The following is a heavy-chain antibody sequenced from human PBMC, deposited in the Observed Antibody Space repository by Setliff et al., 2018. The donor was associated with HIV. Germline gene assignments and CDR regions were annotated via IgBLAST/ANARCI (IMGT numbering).Heavy chain of an antibody. J-gene: IGHJ4*02. CDR3: ARDSDPHYDSSGSQGAY. CDR2: IIPILGIA. V-gene: IGHV1-69*10. Sequence: SVKVSCKASGGTFSTYGLSWVRQAPGQGLEWMGGIIPILGIANYAQKFQGRVTITADKSTSTAYMELSSLRSEDTAVYYCARDSDPHYDSSGSQGAYWGQGTLVTVSS. D-gene: IGHD3-22*01. CDR1: GGTFSTYG.